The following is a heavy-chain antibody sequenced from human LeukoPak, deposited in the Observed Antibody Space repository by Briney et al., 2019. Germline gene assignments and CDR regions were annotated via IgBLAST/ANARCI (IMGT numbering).Heavy chain of an antibody. J-gene: IGHJ6*02. CDR1: GFTFRSYG. D-gene: IGHD2-2*01. V-gene: IGHV3-30*18. CDR3: AKDGCSSTSCYVRDYYYGVDV. CDR2: ISYDGSKK. Sequence: GGSLRLSCAASGFTFRSYGMHWVRQAPGKGLEWVAVISYDGSKKYYADSVKGRFTISRDNSKNTLDLQMNSLRAEDTAVYYCAKDGCSSTSCYVRDYYYGVDVWGQGTTVTVSS.